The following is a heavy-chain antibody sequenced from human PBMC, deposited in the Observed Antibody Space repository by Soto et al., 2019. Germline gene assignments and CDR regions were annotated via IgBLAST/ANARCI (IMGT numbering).Heavy chain of an antibody. D-gene: IGHD3-10*01. Sequence: SETLSLTCTVSGGSISSGGYYWSWIRQHPGKGLEWIGYIYYSGSIYYNPSLKSRVTISVDTSKNQFSLKLSSVTAADTAVYYCARGVTMVRGVIYSYYYYYGMDVWGQGTTVTVSS. CDR1: GGSISSGGYY. CDR2: IYYSGSI. V-gene: IGHV4-31*03. CDR3: ARGVTMVRGVIYSYYYYYGMDV. J-gene: IGHJ6*02.